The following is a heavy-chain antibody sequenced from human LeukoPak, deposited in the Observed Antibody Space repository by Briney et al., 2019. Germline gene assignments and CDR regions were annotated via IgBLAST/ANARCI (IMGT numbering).Heavy chain of an antibody. D-gene: IGHD1-14*01. CDR1: AFPFSTYV. Sequence: PGGSLRLSCAASAFPFSTYVMSWVRQAPGGGLEWISSISGDGARTYYTNSVKGRLTISRDNPKNTLFLQVNSLRVEDTAVHYCAKGGLTTPLHYWGQGTLVTVSS. V-gene: IGHV3-23*01. CDR2: ISGDGART. J-gene: IGHJ4*02. CDR3: AKGGLTTPLHY.